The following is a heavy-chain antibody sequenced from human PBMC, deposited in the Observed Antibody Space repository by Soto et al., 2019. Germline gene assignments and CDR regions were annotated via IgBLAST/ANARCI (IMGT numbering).Heavy chain of an antibody. D-gene: IGHD3-22*01. CDR1: GGSISSGGYY. CDR2: IYYSGST. Sequence: LCLTCTVSGGSISSGGYYWSWIRQHPGKGLEWIGYIYYSGSTYYNPSLKSRVTISVDTSKNQFSLKLSSVTAADTAVYYCARESYYDSSGYPQFDYWGQGTLVTVSS. CDR3: ARESYYDSSGYPQFDY. J-gene: IGHJ4*02. V-gene: IGHV4-31*03.